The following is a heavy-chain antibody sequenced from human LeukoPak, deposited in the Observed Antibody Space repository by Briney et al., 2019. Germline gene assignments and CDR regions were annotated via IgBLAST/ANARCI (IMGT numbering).Heavy chain of an antibody. V-gene: IGHV4-39*01. J-gene: IGHJ4*02. CDR1: PGSISSSSYY. D-gene: IGHD2-2*02. CDR2: IFYSGST. Sequence: SETLSLTCTVSPGSISSSSYYWGWIRQPPGKGLEWIGTIFYSGSTYYNPSLKSRVTVSLDTSKNQFSLKLSSVTAADTAVYYCARQSEDIVVVPAAILRYRFDYWGQGTLVTVSS. CDR3: ARQSEDIVVVPAAILRYRFDY.